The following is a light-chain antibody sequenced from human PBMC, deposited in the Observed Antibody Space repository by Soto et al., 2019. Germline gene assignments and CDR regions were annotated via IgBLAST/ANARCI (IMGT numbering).Light chain of an antibody. J-gene: IGLJ2*01. CDR2: DVS. CDR1: SSDVGGYNY. Sequence: QSVLTQPASVSGSPGQSITISCTGTSSDVGGYNYVSWYQQHPGKAPKLMIYDVSYRPSGVSNRFSASKSGNTASLTISGLQAEDEADYYCTSYTSRSTRVVFSGGTKLTVL. CDR3: TSYTSRSTRVV. V-gene: IGLV2-14*01.